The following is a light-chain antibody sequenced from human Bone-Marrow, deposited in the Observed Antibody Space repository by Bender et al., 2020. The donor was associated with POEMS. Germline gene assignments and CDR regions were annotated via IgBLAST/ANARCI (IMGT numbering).Light chain of an antibody. Sequence: QSVLTQPPSASGTPGQKVTISCSGSGSNIGGHSVNWYHQFPGSAPKLLVYDDKQRPSGIPDRFSGSKSGVSASLAIRGLRSEDEGHFYCATWDDSLNVLVFGGGTKLTVL. CDR2: DDK. V-gene: IGLV1-44*01. J-gene: IGLJ3*02. CDR1: GSNIGGHS. CDR3: ATWDDSLNVLV.